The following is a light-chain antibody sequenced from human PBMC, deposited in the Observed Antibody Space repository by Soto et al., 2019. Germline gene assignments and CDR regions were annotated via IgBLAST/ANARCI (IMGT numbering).Light chain of an antibody. Sequence: QLVLPQSSSSSASLGSSVKLTCILIRGHSTYIIAWHQQQPGKAPRFLMTLDRSGSYNRGSGVPDRFSGSSSGADRYLTISNLQFEDEGDYYCETWYSNTHKVFGGGTKLNVL. V-gene: IGLV4-60*02. J-gene: IGLJ3*02. CDR3: ETWYSNTHKV. CDR2: LDRSGSY. CDR1: RGHSTYI.